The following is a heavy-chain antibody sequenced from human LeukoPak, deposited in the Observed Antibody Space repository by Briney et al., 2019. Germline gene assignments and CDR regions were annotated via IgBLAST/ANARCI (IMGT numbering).Heavy chain of an antibody. CDR3: ARDWPPNWFDP. CDR1: GFTFSSYW. CDR2: IKQDGSEK. V-gene: IGHV3-7*04. J-gene: IGHJ5*02. Sequence: PGGSPRLSCAASGFTFSSYWMSWVRQAPGKGLEWVANIKQDGSEKYYVDSVKGRFTISRDNAKNSLYLQMNSLRAEDTAVYYCARDWPPNWFDPWGQGTLVTVSS.